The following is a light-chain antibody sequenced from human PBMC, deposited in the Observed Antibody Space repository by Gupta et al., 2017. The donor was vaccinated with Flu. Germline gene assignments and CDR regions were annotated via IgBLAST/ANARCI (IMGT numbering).Light chain of an antibody. V-gene: IGLV1-51*02. J-gene: IGLJ3*02. CDR2: ENN. CDR3: GTWDSSLSAV. Sequence: QSVLTHPPSVSAAPGQKVTISCSGSSSNIGNNYVYWYQQLPGTAPKLLIYENNKRPTGIPDRFSGSKSGTSATLGITGLQTGDEADYYCGTWDSSLSAVFGGGTKLTVL. CDR1: SSNIGNNY.